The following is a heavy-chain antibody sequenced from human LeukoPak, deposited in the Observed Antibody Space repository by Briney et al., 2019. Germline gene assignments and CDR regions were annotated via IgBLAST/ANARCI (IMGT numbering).Heavy chain of an antibody. CDR1: GFTFSSYA. CDR2: ITSSNNYI. Sequence: PGRSLRLPCAASGFTFSSYAMHWVRQAPGKGLEWVLSITSSNNYIYYADSMKGRFTISRDNAKNSLYLQMNSLRAEDTAFYYCAKAELGVDTFFDYWGQGTLVTVSS. CDR3: AKAELGVDTFFDY. J-gene: IGHJ4*02. V-gene: IGHV3-21*04. D-gene: IGHD3-3*01.